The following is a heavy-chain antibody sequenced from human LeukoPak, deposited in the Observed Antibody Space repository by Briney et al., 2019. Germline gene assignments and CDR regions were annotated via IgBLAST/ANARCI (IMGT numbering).Heavy chain of an antibody. Sequence: ASVKVSCKASGYTFTSYDINWVRQATGQGLEWMGWMNPNSGNTGYAQKFQGRVTMTRNTSISTAYMELSSLRSEDTAVYYRARATYDFWSGYYPFDYWGQGTLVTVSS. CDR1: GYTFTSYD. D-gene: IGHD3-3*01. J-gene: IGHJ4*02. V-gene: IGHV1-8*01. CDR3: ARATYDFWSGYYPFDY. CDR2: MNPNSGNT.